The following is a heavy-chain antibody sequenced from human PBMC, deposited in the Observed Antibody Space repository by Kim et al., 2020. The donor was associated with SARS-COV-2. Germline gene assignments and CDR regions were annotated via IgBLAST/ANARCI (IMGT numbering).Heavy chain of an antibody. CDR1: GGSISSSSYY. Sequence: SETLSLTCTVSGGSISSSSYYWGWIRQPPGKGLEWIGSIYYSGSTYYNPSLKSRVTISVDTSKNQFSLKLSSVTAADTAVYYCARQTITIFGAVYYYYYGMDVWGQGTTVTVSS. V-gene: IGHV4-39*01. CDR2: IYYSGST. J-gene: IGHJ6*02. CDR3: ARQTITIFGAVYYYYYGMDV. D-gene: IGHD3-3*01.